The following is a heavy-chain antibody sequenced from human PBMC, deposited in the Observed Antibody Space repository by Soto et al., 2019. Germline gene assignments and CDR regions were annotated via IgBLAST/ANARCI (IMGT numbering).Heavy chain of an antibody. V-gene: IGHV4-4*07. CDR1: GASISGFY. CDR3: VRDGTKTLRDWFDP. CDR2: IYATGTT. Sequence: SETLSLTCTVSGASISGFYWSWIRQSAGKGLEWIGRIYATGTTDYNPSLKSRVMMSVDTSKKQFSLKLRSVTAADTAVYYCVRDGTKTLRDWFDPWGQGISVTVSS. J-gene: IGHJ5*02. D-gene: IGHD1-1*01.